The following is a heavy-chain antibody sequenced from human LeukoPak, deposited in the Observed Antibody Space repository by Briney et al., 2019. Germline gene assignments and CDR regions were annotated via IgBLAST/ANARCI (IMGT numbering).Heavy chain of an antibody. CDR2: IGYDGSNH. V-gene: IGHV3-33*01. Sequence: GGSLRLSCAASGFTFSSYGMQWVRQARGKGVEWVAVIGYDGSNHYSADSVNRRFTISRDNSKNTLYLQMNSLRAEDTAVYYCARDAPGALDYWGQGTLVTVSS. CDR3: ARDAPGALDY. CDR1: GFTFSSYG. D-gene: IGHD1-26*01. J-gene: IGHJ4*02.